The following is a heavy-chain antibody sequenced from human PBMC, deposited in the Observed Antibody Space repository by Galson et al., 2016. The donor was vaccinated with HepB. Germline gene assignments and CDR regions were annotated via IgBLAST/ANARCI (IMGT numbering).Heavy chain of an antibody. CDR3: ARENVVVVPSH. J-gene: IGHJ4*01. V-gene: IGHV1-2*02. CDR2: IDPNSGGT. D-gene: IGHD2-2*01. CDR1: GCTFIGYY. Sequence: SVKVSCKASGCTFIGYYIHWVRQAPGQGLEWMGWIDPNSGGTNYAPKFQGRVTMTRDTSIRTAYMELSRLRSDDTAIYFCARENVVVVPSHWGQGTLVTVSS.